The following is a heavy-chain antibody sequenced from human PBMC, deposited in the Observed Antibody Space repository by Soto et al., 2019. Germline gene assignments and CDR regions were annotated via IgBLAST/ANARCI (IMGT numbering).Heavy chain of an antibody. J-gene: IGHJ4*02. CDR3: ATGRRYYYDDTGPFYFEH. D-gene: IGHD3-22*01. Sequence: PSETLSLTCTASGGSISNYYWSWIRQPPGNELEWIAYINYNGNTNYNPSLKSRVTISVDTSKKQFSLTLTSVTAEDTAVYYCATGRRYYYDDTGPFYFEHWGQGTLVTVSS. CDR2: INYNGNT. V-gene: IGHV4-59*01. CDR1: GGSISNYY.